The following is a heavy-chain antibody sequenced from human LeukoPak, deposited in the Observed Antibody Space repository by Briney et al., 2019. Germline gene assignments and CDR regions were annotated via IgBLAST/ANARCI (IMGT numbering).Heavy chain of an antibody. J-gene: IGHJ4*02. CDR2: INRGGST. Sequence: SETPSLSRALYGGSFSVNSTRWIRPRPGKGLEWIGEINRGGSTNYNPSLKSRFSITVDTSKNQFFLKLSSVTAADTAGYYCARNYGSGSYYRYWGQGALVTVSS. CDR3: ARNYGSGSYYRY. CDR1: GGSFSVNS. D-gene: IGHD3-10*01. V-gene: IGHV4-34*01.